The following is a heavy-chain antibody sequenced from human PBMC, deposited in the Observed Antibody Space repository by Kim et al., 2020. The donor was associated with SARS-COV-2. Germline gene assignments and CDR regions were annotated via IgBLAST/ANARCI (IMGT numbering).Heavy chain of an antibody. D-gene: IGHD3-10*01. J-gene: IGHJ4*02. CDR2: INAGNGNT. Sequence: ASVKVSCKASGYTFTSYAMHWVRQAPGQRLEWMGWINAGNGNTKYSQKFQGRVTITRDTSASTAYMELSSLRSEDTAVYYCARGREEGAWFGELPNDYWGQGTLVTVSS. CDR1: GYTFTSYA. V-gene: IGHV1-3*01. CDR3: ARGREEGAWFGELPNDY.